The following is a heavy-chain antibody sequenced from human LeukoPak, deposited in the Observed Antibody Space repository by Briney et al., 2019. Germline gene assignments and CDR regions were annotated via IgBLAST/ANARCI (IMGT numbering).Heavy chain of an antibody. CDR3: TTDGGIQLWSRWGY. D-gene: IGHD5-18*01. CDR2: IKSKTDGGTT. J-gene: IGHJ4*02. Sequence: GGSLRLSCGASGFTFSDAWMSWVRQAPGKGLEWVGRIKSKTDGGTTDYAAPVKGRLTISRDDSKNTLFLQMNSLKTEDTAVYYCTTDGGIQLWSRWGYWGQGTLVTVSS. CDR1: GFTFSDAW. V-gene: IGHV3-15*01.